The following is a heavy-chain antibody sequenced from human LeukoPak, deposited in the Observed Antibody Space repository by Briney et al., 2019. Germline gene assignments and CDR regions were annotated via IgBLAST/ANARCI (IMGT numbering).Heavy chain of an antibody. CDR1: GYSFTAYY. J-gene: IGHJ4*02. V-gene: IGHV7-4-1*02. D-gene: IGHD1-7*01. Sequence: ASVKVSCKASGYSFTAYYMHWVRQAPGQGLEWMGWINTNTGNPTYAQGSTGRSVFSLDTSVSTAYLQISSLKAEDTAVYYCARDRTLFDYWGQGTLVTVSS. CDR2: INTNTGNP. CDR3: ARDRTLFDY.